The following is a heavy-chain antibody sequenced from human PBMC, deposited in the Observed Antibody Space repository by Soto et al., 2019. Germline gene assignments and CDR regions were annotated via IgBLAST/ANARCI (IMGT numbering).Heavy chain of an antibody. V-gene: IGHV4-30-2*01. Sequence: TLSLTCDCDGFSRSGGRYAWSWIRPPPGRGLEWIGYIYHSGITYYNPSLKSRVTISVDKSKKQFSLKLTSVTAADMAGYYCARMESPGITFDYWGQGTGVTVSA. J-gene: IGHJ4*02. CDR2: IYHSGIT. D-gene: IGHD3-3*01. CDR1: GFSRSGGRYA. CDR3: ARMESPGITFDY.